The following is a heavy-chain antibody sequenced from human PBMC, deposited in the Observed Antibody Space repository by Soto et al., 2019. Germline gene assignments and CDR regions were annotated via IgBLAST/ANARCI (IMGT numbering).Heavy chain of an antibody. CDR3: ARGGGYYLVY. V-gene: IGHV4-4*02. CDR2: IFHTGST. Sequence: QVQLQESGPGLVNPSGTLSLTCSVSSGSVTSYNWWNWVRQAPGKGLEWIGEIFHTGSTNYSPSLRGRVTITMDMSRNQFSLRLTSLTAADTAVYFCARGGGYYLVYWGQGILATVSS. D-gene: IGHD3-16*01. CDR1: SGSVTSYNW. J-gene: IGHJ4*02.